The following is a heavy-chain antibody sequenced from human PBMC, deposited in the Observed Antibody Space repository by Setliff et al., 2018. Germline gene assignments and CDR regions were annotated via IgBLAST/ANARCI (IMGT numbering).Heavy chain of an antibody. CDR3: ATAITWTSTRRF. Sequence: GESLKISCAASGFTFSNAWMSWVRQAPGKGLEWVGRIKSKTDGGAIDYGAPVKGRFTTSRDDSGNTLYLQMNSLNTEDTAVYYCATAITWTSTRRFWGQGTLVTVSS. J-gene: IGHJ4*02. V-gene: IGHV3-15*01. D-gene: IGHD3-16*01. CDR1: GFTFSNAW. CDR2: IKSKTDGGAI.